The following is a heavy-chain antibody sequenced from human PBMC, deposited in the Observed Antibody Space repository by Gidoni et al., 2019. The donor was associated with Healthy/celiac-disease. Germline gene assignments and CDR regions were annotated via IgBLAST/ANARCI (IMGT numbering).Heavy chain of an antibody. J-gene: IGHJ6*02. Sequence: QVQLQQWGAGLLKPSETLSLTCAVYGGSFSGYYWSWIRQPPGKGLEWIGGSHHSGSTNHNPSPKSRVTKSVDPSKNPFSLKLSSVAAPDTAVYYCAGGPSARPRAFRVDYYYGMDVWGQGTTVTVS. CDR1: GGSFSGYY. CDR3: AGGPSARPRAFRVDYYYGMDV. CDR2: SHHSGST. V-gene: IGHV4-34*01. D-gene: IGHD6-6*01.